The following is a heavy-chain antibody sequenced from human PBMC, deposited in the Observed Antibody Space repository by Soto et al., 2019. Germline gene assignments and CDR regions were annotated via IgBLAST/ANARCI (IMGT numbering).Heavy chain of an antibody. J-gene: IGHJ4*02. Sequence: EVQLLESGGGLVQPGGSLRLSCAASGFTFSSYAMSWVRQAPGKGLEWVSAISGSGGSTYYADSVKGRFTISRDNSKNTLYLQMNSLRAEDTAVYYCAKDHQAYYYGSGRFDYWGQGTLVTVSS. V-gene: IGHV3-23*01. CDR3: AKDHQAYYYGSGRFDY. CDR2: ISGSGGST. D-gene: IGHD3-10*01. CDR1: GFTFSSYA.